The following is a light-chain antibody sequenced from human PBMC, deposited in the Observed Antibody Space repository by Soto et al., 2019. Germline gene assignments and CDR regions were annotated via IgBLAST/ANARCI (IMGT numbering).Light chain of an antibody. CDR3: CAYASTPYV. CDR2: EGD. J-gene: IGLJ1*01. V-gene: IGLV2-23*01. CDR1: SSDAGTYQL. Sequence: QSVLTQPASVSGSPGQSITISCPGTSSDAGTYQLIFSEKQLPGKAAKHMSYEGDQPPSCMSQRISRSKSGNTASLTISRLQAENEADYYCCAYASTPYVFGSGTKVTV.